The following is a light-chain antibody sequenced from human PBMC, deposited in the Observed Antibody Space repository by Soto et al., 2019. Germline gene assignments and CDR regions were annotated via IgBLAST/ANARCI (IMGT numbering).Light chain of an antibody. Sequence: DIPMTQSPSTVSASVGDRVTITCRASQSISSWLAWYQQEPGKAPKLLIYDASSLESGVPSRFSGSGSGTEFTLTISSLQPDDFATYYCQQYNSYPWTFGQGTKVDI. CDR2: DAS. V-gene: IGKV1-5*01. CDR1: QSISSW. CDR3: QQYNSYPWT. J-gene: IGKJ1*01.